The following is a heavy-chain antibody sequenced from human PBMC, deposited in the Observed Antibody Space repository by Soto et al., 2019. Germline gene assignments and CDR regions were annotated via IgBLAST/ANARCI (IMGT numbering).Heavy chain of an antibody. CDR3: ARADGVGFGGP. V-gene: IGHV1-3*05. CDR1: EYTFTSYA. J-gene: IGHJ5*02. CDR2: INAGNGNT. Sequence: QVQLVQSGAEEKKPGASVKVSCKASEYTFTSYAMHWVRQAPGQRLEWMGWINAGNGNTKYSQKFQGRVTITRDTSASTAYMELSSLRSEDTDVYYCARADGVGFGGPWGQGTLVTVSS. D-gene: IGHD2-15*01.